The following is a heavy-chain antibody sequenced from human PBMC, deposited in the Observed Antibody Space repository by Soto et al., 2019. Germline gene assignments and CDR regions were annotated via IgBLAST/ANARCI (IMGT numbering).Heavy chain of an antibody. CDR3: ASANSCPNGVCYHSENVNWFDP. CDR2: IYYSGST. Sequence: SETLSLTCTVSGGSISSGGYYWSWIRQHPGKGLEWIGYIYYSGSTYYNPSLKSRVTISVDTSKNQFSLKLSSVTAADTAVYYCASANSCPNGVCYHSENVNWFDPRGPGTL. V-gene: IGHV4-31*03. D-gene: IGHD2-8*01. CDR1: GGSISSGGYY. J-gene: IGHJ5*01.